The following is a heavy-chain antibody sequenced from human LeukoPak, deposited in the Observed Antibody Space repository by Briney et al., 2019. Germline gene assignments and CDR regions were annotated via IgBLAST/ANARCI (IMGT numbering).Heavy chain of an antibody. V-gene: IGHV3-15*01. Sequence: GGSLRLSCAASGFSISNDWMSWVRQAPGKGLEWVARVKSRSAGETTDYAAPVKGRFTISRDDSKNTLYLQMNSLKTEDTAVYYCTLIQGWGSGSYYRYFWGQGTLVTVSS. CDR3: TLIQGWGSGSYYRYF. CDR2: VKSRSAGETT. J-gene: IGHJ4*02. D-gene: IGHD3-10*01. CDR1: GFSISNDW.